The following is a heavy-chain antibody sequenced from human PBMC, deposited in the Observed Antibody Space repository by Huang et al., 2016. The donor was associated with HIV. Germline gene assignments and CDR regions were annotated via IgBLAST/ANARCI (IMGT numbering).Heavy chain of an antibody. V-gene: IGHV4-39*01. D-gene: IGHD3-3*01. CDR3: ARHSDDFWSGYSYFDY. J-gene: IGHJ4*02. CDR2: IHYSGST. Sequence: QLQLQESGPGLVKPSETLSLTCTVSGGSISSSSYYWGWLRQPPGKRLEWIGSIHYSGSTYSNPSLKSRVTISVDTSKNQFSLKLSSVTAADTAVYYCARHSDDFWSGYSYFDYWGQGTLVPVSS. CDR1: GGSISSSSYY.